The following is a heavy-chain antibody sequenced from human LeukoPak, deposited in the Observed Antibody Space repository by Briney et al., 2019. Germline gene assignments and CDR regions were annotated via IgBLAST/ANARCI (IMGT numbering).Heavy chain of an antibody. V-gene: IGHV3-23*01. D-gene: IGHD3-22*01. CDR2: ISGSGDII. J-gene: IGHJ5*02. CDR3: AKSSGSSGYTFDQ. CDR1: GFTFSTYA. Sequence: GGSLRLSCAASGFTFSTYAMSWVRQAPGEGLEWVSAISGSGDIIYYADSLKGRFTISRDNSKNTLYLQMKSLRAEDTAVYYCAKSSGSSGYTFDQGGQGTLVTVSS.